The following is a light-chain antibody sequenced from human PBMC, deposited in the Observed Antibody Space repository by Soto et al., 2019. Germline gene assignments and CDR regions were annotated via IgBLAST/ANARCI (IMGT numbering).Light chain of an antibody. V-gene: IGKV3-20*01. CDR2: DAA. Sequence: EIVLTQSPGTLSLSPGERATLSCRASQSVTSSYLAWYQQKPGQAPRLLIYDAASRATGIPDRFSGSGSGTDFTLTTSRLELEGFAVYSGQQYAGAPSAFGPGTIVD. CDR3: QQYAGAPSA. CDR1: QSVTSSY. J-gene: IGKJ3*01.